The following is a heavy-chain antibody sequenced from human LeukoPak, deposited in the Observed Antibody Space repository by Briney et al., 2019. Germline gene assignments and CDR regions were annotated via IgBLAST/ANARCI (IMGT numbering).Heavy chain of an antibody. J-gene: IGHJ4*02. Sequence: GGSLRLSCAASGFTFNSYSMNWVRQAPGKGLKWVSSISGSINYISYADSVKGRLTISRDNAKNSLFLQMNSLRADDTAVYYCARGEERWDLLSPYFFDYWGQGTLVTVSS. V-gene: IGHV3-21*01. D-gene: IGHD1-26*01. CDR2: ISGSINYI. CDR3: ARGEERWDLLSPYFFDY. CDR1: GFTFNSYS.